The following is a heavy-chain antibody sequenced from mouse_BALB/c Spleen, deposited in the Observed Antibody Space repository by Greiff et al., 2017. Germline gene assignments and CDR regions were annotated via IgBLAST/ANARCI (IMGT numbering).Heavy chain of an antibody. V-gene: IGHV5-6-5*01. J-gene: IGHJ2*01. Sequence: EVHLVESGGGLVKPGGSLKLSCAASGFTFSSYAMSWVRQTPEKRLEWVASISSGGSTYYPDSVKGRFTISRDNARNILYLQMSSLRSEDTAMYYCARGPLYYFDYWGQGTTLTVSS. CDR1: GFTFSSYA. CDR3: ARGPLYYFDY. CDR2: ISSGGST.